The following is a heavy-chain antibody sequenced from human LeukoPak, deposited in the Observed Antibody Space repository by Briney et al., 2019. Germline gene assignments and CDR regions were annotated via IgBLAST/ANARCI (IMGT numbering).Heavy chain of an antibody. Sequence: SETLSLTCAVYGGSFSSYYWSWIRQPPGKGLEWVGEINHSGSTNYNPSLKSRVTISVDTSKNQFSLELSSVTAADTAVYYCARGSYSSSWYLVPIVWFDPWGQGTLVTVSS. V-gene: IGHV4-34*01. CDR2: INHSGST. D-gene: IGHD6-13*01. CDR1: GGSFSSYY. CDR3: ARGSYSSSWYLVPIVWFDP. J-gene: IGHJ5*02.